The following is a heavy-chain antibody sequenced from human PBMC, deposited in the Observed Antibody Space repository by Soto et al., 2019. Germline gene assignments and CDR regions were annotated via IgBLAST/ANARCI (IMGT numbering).Heavy chain of an antibody. J-gene: IGHJ6*01. V-gene: IGHV4-39*01. CDR1: GGSISSSSYY. CDR3: ARLSGAAAGTGYYYYGMDV. CDR2: IYYSGST. D-gene: IGHD6-13*01. Sequence: LSLTCTVSGGSISSSSYYWGWIRQPPGKGLEWIGSIYYSGSTYYNPSLKSRVTISVDTSKNQFSLKLSSVTAADTAVYYCARLSGAAAGTGYYYYGMDVWGQGTTVTVS.